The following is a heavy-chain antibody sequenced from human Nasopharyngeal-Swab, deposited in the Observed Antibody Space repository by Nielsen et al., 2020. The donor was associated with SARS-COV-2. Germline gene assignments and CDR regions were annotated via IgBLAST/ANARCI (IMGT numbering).Heavy chain of an antibody. CDR2: IYHSGST. CDR1: GGSISSSNW. J-gene: IGHJ4*02. D-gene: IGHD3-10*01. Sequence: SETLSLTCAVSGGSISSSNWWTWVRQPPGKGLEWIGEIYHSGSTNYNPSLKSRVTISVDKSKNQLSLKLNSVTAADTAVYYCARGGYYGSGSYQNWGQGTLVTVSS. CDR3: ARGGYYGSGSYQN. V-gene: IGHV4-4*02.